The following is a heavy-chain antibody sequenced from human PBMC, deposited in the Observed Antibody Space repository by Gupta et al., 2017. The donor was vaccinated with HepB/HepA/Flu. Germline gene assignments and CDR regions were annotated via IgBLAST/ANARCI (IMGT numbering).Heavy chain of an antibody. CDR1: GGTFINSA. J-gene: IGHJ6*03. Sequence: QVQLVQSGAEVKEPGSSVKVSCQASGGTFINSAISWVRQAPGQGLEWMGGIIPILDTTNYAQNFQGRVTITADASTSTAYMELGRLRAEDSAIYYCAKSFCSGGSCHSDHYYYYYLDVWGKGTTVTVS. CDR2: IIPILDTT. D-gene: IGHD2-15*01. CDR3: AKSFCSGGSCHSDHYYYYYLDV. V-gene: IGHV1-69*01.